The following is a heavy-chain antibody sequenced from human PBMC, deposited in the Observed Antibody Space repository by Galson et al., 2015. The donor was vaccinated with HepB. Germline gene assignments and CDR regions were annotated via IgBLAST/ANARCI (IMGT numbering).Heavy chain of an antibody. J-gene: IGHJ6*03. CDR1: GFTFSSYG. V-gene: IGHV3-30*18. CDR2: ISYDGSNK. CDR3: AKDAHHYYYYYMDV. Sequence: SLRLSCAASGFTFSSYGMHWVCQAPGKGLEWVAVISYDGSNKYYADSVKGRFTISRDNSKNTLYLQMNSLRAEDTAVYYCAKDAHHYYYYYMDVWGKGTTVTVSS.